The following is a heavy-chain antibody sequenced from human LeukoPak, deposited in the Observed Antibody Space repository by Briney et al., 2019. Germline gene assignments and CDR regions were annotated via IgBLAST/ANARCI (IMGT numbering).Heavy chain of an antibody. Sequence: GRSLRLSCAASVFTLSSYAMHWDRQAPGKGLEWVAVISYDGSNKYYADSVKGRFTISRDNSKNTLYLQMNSLRAEDTAVYYCARDLGVFHYYYYGMDVWGQGTTVTVSS. CDR2: ISYDGSNK. J-gene: IGHJ6*02. CDR3: ARDLGVFHYYYYGMDV. V-gene: IGHV3-30*04. D-gene: IGHD3-16*01. CDR1: VFTLSSYA.